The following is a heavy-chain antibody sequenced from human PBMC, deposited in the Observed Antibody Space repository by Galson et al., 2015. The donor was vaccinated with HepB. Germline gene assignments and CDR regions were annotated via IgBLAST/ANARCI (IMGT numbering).Heavy chain of an antibody. J-gene: IGHJ4*02. CDR1: GFSFTTYT. V-gene: IGHV3-23*01. CDR3: AKGRLGYSGYYQFDY. D-gene: IGHD5-12*01. Sequence: SLRLSCAASGFSFTTYTVNWVRQAPGKGLEWVSAITGSGVTTYFADSVKGRFTISRDNSKSTLYLQMNSLRAEDTALYYCAKGRLGYSGYYQFDYWGQGTLFTVST. CDR2: ITGSGVTT.